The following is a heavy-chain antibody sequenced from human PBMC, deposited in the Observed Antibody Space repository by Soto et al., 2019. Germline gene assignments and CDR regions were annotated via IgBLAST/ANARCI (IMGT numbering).Heavy chain of an antibody. CDR3: ARDICRDSVCYCRY. V-gene: IGHV3-21*01. Sequence: EVQLVESGGGLVKPGGSLRLSCAASGFTFSSNTMTWVRQAPGKGLEWVSSISSSSSFIYYADSVKGRFTISRDNAKNSLSLQMNSLRADDTAVYYCARDICRDSVCYCRYWGQGTLVTVSS. D-gene: IGHD2-15*01. CDR1: GFTFSSNT. CDR2: ISSSSSFI. J-gene: IGHJ4*02.